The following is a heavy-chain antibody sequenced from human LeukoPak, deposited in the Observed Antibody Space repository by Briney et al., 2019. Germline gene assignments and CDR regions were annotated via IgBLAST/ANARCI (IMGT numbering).Heavy chain of an antibody. CDR3: ARGPGHGWYECNY. V-gene: IGHV1-69*06. CDR2: IIPIFGTA. CDR1: GGTFSSYA. D-gene: IGHD6-19*01. Sequence: SVKVSGKASGGTFSSYAISWVRQAPGQGLEWMGGIIPIFGTANYAQKFQGRVTITADKSTSTAYMELSSLRSEDTAVYYCARGPGHGWYECNYWGQGTLVTVSS. J-gene: IGHJ4*02.